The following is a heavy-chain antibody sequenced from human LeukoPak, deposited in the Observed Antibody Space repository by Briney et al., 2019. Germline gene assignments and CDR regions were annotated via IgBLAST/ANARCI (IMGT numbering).Heavy chain of an antibody. J-gene: IGHJ6*02. CDR1: GYTFTSYG. V-gene: IGHV1-18*01. D-gene: IGHD3-9*01. Sequence: ASVKVSCKASGYTFTSYGISWVRQAPGQGLEWMGWISAYNGNTNYTQKLQGRVTMTTDTSTSTAYMELSSLRSEDTAVYYCARDYDILTGSKNYYGMDVWGQGTTVTVSS. CDR2: ISAYNGNT. CDR3: ARDYDILTGSKNYYGMDV.